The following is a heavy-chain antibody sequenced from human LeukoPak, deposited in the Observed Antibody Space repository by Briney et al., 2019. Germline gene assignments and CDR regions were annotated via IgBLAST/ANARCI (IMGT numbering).Heavy chain of an antibody. CDR1: GYTLTNNH. CDR2: IDPNSGVT. J-gene: IGHJ3*01. D-gene: IGHD1-26*01. CDR3: AGELGINAFDV. Sequence: ASVKVSCKASGYTLTNNHLYWVRQAPGQGLEWMGWIDPNSGVTNFAQTFQGRLTMTTDTSINTAYMELCRLTSDDTTVYYCAGELGINAFDVWGQGTLVTVSS. V-gene: IGHV1-2*02.